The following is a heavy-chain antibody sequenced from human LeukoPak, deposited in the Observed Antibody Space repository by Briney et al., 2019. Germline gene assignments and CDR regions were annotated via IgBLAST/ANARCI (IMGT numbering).Heavy chain of an antibody. CDR3: ARDPCSTTSCHSYYYYMDV. CDR1: EFTFSDYY. CDR2: ISSSGDTI. D-gene: IGHD2-2*01. J-gene: IGHJ6*03. V-gene: IGHV3-11*04. Sequence: GGSLRLSCAASEFTFSDYYLSWIRQAPGKGLEWVSYISSSGDTIYYADSVKGRFTISRDNAKNSLYLQMNSLRAEDTAVYYCARDPCSTTSCHSYYYYMDVWGKGTTVTVSS.